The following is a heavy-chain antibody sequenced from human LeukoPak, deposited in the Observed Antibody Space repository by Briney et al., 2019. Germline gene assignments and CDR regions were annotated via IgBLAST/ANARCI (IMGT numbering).Heavy chain of an antibody. CDR2: ISYDGSNK. D-gene: IGHD6-19*01. J-gene: IGHJ4*02. CDR1: GLTFSSYG. Sequence: PGGSLRLSCAASGLTFSSYGMHWVRQAPGKGLEGVAVISYDGSNKYYADSVKGRFTISRDNSKNTLYLQMNSLRAEDTAVYYCAKDRYSSGLYFDYWGQGTLVTVSS. CDR3: AKDRYSSGLYFDY. V-gene: IGHV3-30*18.